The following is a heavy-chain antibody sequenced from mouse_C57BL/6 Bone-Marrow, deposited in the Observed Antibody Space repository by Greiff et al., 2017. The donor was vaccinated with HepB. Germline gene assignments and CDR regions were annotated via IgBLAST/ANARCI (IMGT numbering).Heavy chain of an antibody. V-gene: IGHV8-8*01. D-gene: IGHD1-1*01. Sequence: QVTLKVSGPGILQPSQTLSLTCSFSGFSLSTFGMGVGWIRQPSGKGLEWLAHIWWDDDKYYNPALKSRLTISKDTSKNQVFLKIANVDTADTATYYCARMNYGSSLRYYAMDYWGQGTSVTVSS. CDR2: IWWDDDK. J-gene: IGHJ4*01. CDR3: ARMNYGSSLRYYAMDY. CDR1: GFSLSTFGMG.